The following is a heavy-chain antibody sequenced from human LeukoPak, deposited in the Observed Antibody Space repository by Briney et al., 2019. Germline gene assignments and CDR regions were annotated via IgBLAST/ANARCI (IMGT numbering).Heavy chain of an antibody. J-gene: IGHJ4*02. D-gene: IGHD5-18*01. CDR1: GYTFTGYY. V-gene: IGHV1-2*02. CDR3: ARSFRRGYSYGFGY. Sequence: GASVKVSCKASGYTFTGYYMHWVRQAPGQGLEWMGWTNPNSGGTNYAQKFQGRVTMTRDTSISTAYMELSRLRSDDTAVYYCARSFRRGYSYGFGYWGQGTLVTVSS. CDR2: TNPNSGGT.